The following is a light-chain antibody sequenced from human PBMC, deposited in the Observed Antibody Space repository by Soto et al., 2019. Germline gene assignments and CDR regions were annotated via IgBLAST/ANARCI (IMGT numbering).Light chain of an antibody. CDR1: QNVATN. Sequence: VMTQSPAKLSVSPGEGVTLFCRASQNVATNLAWYQMKPGQAPRLLIYASSTRAAGIPGTFSGSGSGTQFSLPISSVQSEDSEVYYCEQYYHLGLSFSGGNKVEI. CDR2: ASS. V-gene: IGKV3D-15*01. J-gene: IGKJ4*01. CDR3: EQYYHLGLS.